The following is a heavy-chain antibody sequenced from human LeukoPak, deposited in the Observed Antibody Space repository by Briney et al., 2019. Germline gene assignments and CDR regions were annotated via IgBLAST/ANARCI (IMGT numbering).Heavy chain of an antibody. CDR3: ARTGDIVVVPAAMGPFWFDP. V-gene: IGHV1-2*02. CDR2: INPNSGGT. Sequence: ASEKVSCKASGYTFTGYYMHWVRQAPGQGLEWMGWINPNSGGTNYAQKFQGRVTMTRDTSISTAYMELSRLRSDDTAVYYCARTGDIVVVPAAMGPFWFDPWGQGTLVTVSS. CDR1: GYTFTGYY. J-gene: IGHJ5*02. D-gene: IGHD2-2*01.